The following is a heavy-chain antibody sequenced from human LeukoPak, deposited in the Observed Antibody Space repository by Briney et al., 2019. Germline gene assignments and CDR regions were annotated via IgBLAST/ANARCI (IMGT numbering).Heavy chain of an antibody. V-gene: IGHV4-59*08. CDR3: ARHGPYYDFWSGYYDRAFDI. J-gene: IGHJ3*02. Sequence: SETLSLTCAVYGGSFSGYYWSWIRQPPGKGLEWIGYIYYSGSTNYNPSLKSRVTISVGTSKNQFSLKLSSVTAADTAVYYCARHGPYYDFWSGYYDRAFDIWGQGTMVTVSS. CDR1: GGSFSGYY. CDR2: IYYSGST. D-gene: IGHD3-3*01.